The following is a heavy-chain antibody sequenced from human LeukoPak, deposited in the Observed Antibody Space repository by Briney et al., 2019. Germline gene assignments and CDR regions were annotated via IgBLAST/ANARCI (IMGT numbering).Heavy chain of an antibody. CDR3: ARQGSYVNCGYSFAY. CDR1: GSSLINHL. J-gene: IGHJ4*02. D-gene: IGHD3-22*01. Sequence: GAPLQISCKASGSSLINHLICWGRQLPEKVLYWMGIIYSGNADATLRLFFQDQVHISADKSTPTVYLQWSSLKAWDTAMYYCARQGSYVNCGYSFAYWGQGTLVTVSS. V-gene: IGHV5-51*01. CDR2: IYSGNADA.